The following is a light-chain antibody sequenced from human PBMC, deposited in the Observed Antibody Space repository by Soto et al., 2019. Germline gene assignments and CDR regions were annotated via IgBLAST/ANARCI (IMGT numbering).Light chain of an antibody. CDR1: SSDIGAYDY. CDR2: DVS. CDR3: CSYAGSYGV. Sequence: QSALTQPASLSGSPGQSITISCTGTSSDIGAYDYVSWYQQHPGKAPKLMIYDVSKRPSGVPDRFSGSKSGNTASLTISGLQAEDEADYYCCSYAGSYGVFGTGTKVTVL. J-gene: IGLJ1*01. V-gene: IGLV2-11*01.